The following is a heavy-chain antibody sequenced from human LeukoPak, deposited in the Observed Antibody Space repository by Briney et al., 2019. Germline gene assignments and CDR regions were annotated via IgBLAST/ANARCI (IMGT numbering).Heavy chain of an antibody. CDR2: ISGSGGST. J-gene: IGHJ4*02. CDR3: ASGVVYGWYFDY. Sequence: PGGSLRLSCAASGSTFSSYAMSWVRQAPGKGLEWVSAISGSGGSTYYADSVKGRFTISRDNSKNTLYLQMNSLRAEDTAVYYRASGVVYGWYFDYWGQGTLVTVSS. CDR1: GSTFSSYA. V-gene: IGHV3-23*01. D-gene: IGHD2-8*02.